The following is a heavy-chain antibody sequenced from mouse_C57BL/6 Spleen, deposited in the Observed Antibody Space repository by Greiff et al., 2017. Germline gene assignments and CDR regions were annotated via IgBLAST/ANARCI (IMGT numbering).Heavy chain of an antibody. CDR3: ARGHDGGFAY. CDR1: YYAFTACA. V-gene: IGHV1-49*01. Sequence: LKESGAELVRPGSSVKLSCKASYYAFTACAMHWVKQRPGHGLEWIGSFTTYSDATEYSENFKGKATLTVNTSSSTAYMELSSLTSEDSAVSYCARGHDGGFAYWGQGTLVTVSA. J-gene: IGHJ3*01. D-gene: IGHD2-3*01. CDR2: FTTYSDAT.